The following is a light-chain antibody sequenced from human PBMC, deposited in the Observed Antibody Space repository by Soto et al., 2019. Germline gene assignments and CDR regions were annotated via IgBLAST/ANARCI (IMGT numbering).Light chain of an antibody. CDR3: QQYDSYPHT. Sequence: DIQMTQSPPSLSASVGDRVTITWRASQHISNYLAWFQQTPGKAPKSLISAASSLQNGVPPRFSGSGFGTDFTLTISSLLPEDFATYYCQQYDSYPHTFGHGTKLEI. CDR1: QHISNY. J-gene: IGKJ2*01. CDR2: AAS. V-gene: IGKV1-16*01.